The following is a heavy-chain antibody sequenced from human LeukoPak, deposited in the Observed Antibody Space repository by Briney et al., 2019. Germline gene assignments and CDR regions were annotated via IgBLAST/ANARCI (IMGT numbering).Heavy chain of an antibody. CDR2: IYYSGST. V-gene: IGHV4-59*01. D-gene: IGHD3-22*01. CDR3: ARDRYYYDSSGYYRLDY. J-gene: IGHJ4*02. CDR1: GGSISSYY. Sequence: SETLSLTCTVSGGSISSYYWSWIRQPPGKGLEWIGYIYYSGSTNYNPSLKSRVTISVDTSKNQFSLKLSSVTAADTAVYYCARDRYYYDSSGYYRLDYWGQGTLVTVSS.